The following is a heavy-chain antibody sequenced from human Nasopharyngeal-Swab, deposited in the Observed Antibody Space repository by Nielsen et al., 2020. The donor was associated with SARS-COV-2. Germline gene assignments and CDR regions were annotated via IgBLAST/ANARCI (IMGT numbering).Heavy chain of an antibody. J-gene: IGHJ4*02. CDR1: GFTFGSYW. CDR2: IKADGSDR. CDR3: ARENGFEWGDYGGC. V-gene: IGHV3-7*05. D-gene: IGHD3-9*01. Sequence: GESLKISCAASGFTFGSYWMSWVRQAPGKGLEWVANIKADGSDRYYVDSVKGRFTISRDNAEKSLYLQMNSLRAEDTAVYYCARENGFEWGDYGGCWGQGTLVTVSS.